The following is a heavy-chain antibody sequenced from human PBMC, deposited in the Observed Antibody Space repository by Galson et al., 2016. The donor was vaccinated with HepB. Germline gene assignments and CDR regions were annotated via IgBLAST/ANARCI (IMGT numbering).Heavy chain of an antibody. CDR1: GASISSYY. Sequence: ETLSLTCTVSGASISSYYWSWIRQPPGKGLEWIGDIYYSGSTNYNPSLKSRVTISVDTSKNQFSLKLNSVTAADTAVYYCARVVSRWFDPWGQGTLVTVSS. CDR2: IYYSGST. V-gene: IGHV4-59*01. J-gene: IGHJ5*02. CDR3: ARVVSRWFDP.